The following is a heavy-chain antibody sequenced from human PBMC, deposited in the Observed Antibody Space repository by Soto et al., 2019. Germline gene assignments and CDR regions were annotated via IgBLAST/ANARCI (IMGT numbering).Heavy chain of an antibody. J-gene: IGHJ4*02. CDR1: GGSISSYY. CDR2: IYYSGST. CDR3: ARHSLVRAAAAPFDY. V-gene: IGHV4-59*08. Sequence: SETLSLTCTVSGGSISSYYWSWIRQPPGKGLEWIGYIYYSGSTNYNPSLRSRVTISVDTSKNQFSLKLSSVTAADTAVYYCARHSLVRAAAAPFDYWGQGTLVTVSS. D-gene: IGHD6-13*01.